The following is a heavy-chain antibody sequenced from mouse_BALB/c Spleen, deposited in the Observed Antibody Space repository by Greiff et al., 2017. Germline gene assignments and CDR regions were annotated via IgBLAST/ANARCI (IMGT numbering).Heavy chain of an antibody. CDR2: IYPYNGGT. V-gene: IGHV1S29*02. D-gene: IGHD1-2*01. J-gene: IGHJ3*01. Sequence: EVQLQQSGPELVKPGASVKISCKASGYTFTDYNMHWVKQSHGKSLEWIGYIYPYNGGTGYNQKFKSKATLTVDNSSSTAYMELRSLTSEDSAVYYCARSRITTATWFAYWGQGTLVTVSA. CDR3: ARSRITTATWFAY. CDR1: GYTFTDYN.